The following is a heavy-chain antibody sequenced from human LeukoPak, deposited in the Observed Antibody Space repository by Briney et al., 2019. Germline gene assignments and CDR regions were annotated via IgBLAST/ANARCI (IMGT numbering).Heavy chain of an antibody. CDR2: IYSGGSI. V-gene: IGHV3-66*04. CDR1: GLTVSSY. Sequence: GGALRLSCAASGLTVSSYMSWVRQAPGKGLEWVSVIYSGGSIYYADSVKGRFTISRDKSKNTLYLQMNSLRAEDTAVYYCARPPYGGVDYWGQGTLVTLPS. CDR3: ARPPYGGVDY. J-gene: IGHJ4*02. D-gene: IGHD4-23*01.